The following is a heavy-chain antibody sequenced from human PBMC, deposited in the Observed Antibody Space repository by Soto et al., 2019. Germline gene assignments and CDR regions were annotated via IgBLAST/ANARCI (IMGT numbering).Heavy chain of an antibody. V-gene: IGHV4-34*01. CDR2: INHSGST. J-gene: IGHJ6*02. CDR1: GGSFSGYY. Sequence: PSETLSLTCAVYGGSFSGYYWSWIRQPPGKGLEWIGEINHSGSTNYNPSLKSRVTISVDTSKNQFSLKLSSVTAADTAVYYCARAYSSRWPYYYGMDVWGQGTTVTVSS. D-gene: IGHD6-13*01. CDR3: ARAYSSRWPYYYGMDV.